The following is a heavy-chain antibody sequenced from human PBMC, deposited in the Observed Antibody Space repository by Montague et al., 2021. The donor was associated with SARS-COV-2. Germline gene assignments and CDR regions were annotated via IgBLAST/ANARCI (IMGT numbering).Heavy chain of an antibody. D-gene: IGHD6-19*01. CDR2: IYPGDSDT. CDR3: ARHGSVTGTSLVH. J-gene: IGHJ4*02. V-gene: IGHV5-51*01. Sequence: QSGSEVKKPGESLKISCKGSGYSFTSYWIGWVRQMPGKGLEWMGXIYPGDSDTRYSPSFQGQVTISADKSITTAYLQWSSLKASDTAMYYCARHGSVTGTSLVHWGQGTLVTVSS. CDR1: GYSFTSYW.